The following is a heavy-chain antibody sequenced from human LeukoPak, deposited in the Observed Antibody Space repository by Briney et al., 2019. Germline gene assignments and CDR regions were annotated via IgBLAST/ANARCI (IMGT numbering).Heavy chain of an antibody. D-gene: IGHD3-3*01. CDR2: IKQDGSEK. V-gene: IGHV3-7*01. CDR3: ARDPYDFWSGMDV. CDR1: EFTFNIYW. Sequence: SGGSLRLSCAASEFTFNIYWMSWVRQHPGEGLEWVANIKQDGSEKYYVDSVKGRFTISRDNAKNSLYLQMNSLRAEDTAVYYCARDPYDFWSGMDVWGKGTTVTVSS. J-gene: IGHJ6*04.